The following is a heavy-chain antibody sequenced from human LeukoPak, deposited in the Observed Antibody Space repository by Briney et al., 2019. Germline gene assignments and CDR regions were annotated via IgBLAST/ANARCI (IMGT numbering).Heavy chain of an antibody. J-gene: IGHJ6*03. CDR1: GYSFISYW. D-gene: IGHD3-9*01. CDR2: VFPAGSDT. CDR3: ARLDVLTGRQTGGVHNYHMDV. Sequence: GESLKISCKVSGYSFISYWIGWVRQAPGKGVEWMGMVFPAGSDTTYSPSFQGQVTISADKSTSTAFLERNSLKPSDTAVYHCARLDVLTGRQTGGVHNYHMDVWGKGTTVIVSS. V-gene: IGHV5-51*01.